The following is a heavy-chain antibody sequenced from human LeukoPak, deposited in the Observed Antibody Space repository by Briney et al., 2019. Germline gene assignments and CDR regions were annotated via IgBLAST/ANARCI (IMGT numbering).Heavy chain of an antibody. Sequence: SETLSLTCAVYGGSFSGYYWSWIRQPPGKGLEWIGEINHSGSTNYNPSLKSRVTISVDTSKNQFSLKLSSVTAADTAVYYCASWDETYGSGSYPVYWGQGTLVTVSS. V-gene: IGHV4-34*01. CDR3: ASWDETYGSGSYPVY. J-gene: IGHJ4*02. D-gene: IGHD3-10*01. CDR2: INHSGST. CDR1: GGSFSGYY.